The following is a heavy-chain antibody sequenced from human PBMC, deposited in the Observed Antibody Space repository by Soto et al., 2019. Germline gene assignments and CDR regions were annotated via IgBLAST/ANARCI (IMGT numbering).Heavy chain of an antibody. CDR2: INAGNGDT. V-gene: IGHV1-3*01. Sequence: VQLVQSGAEVKKPGASVKVSCKASRYSFTTYALHWVRQAPGHRLEWMGWINAGNGDTQYSEKFQGRVTITRDTSANTAYMELSSLRSEDTSVDYCARDPGTGAALRAYHFDYWGQGTLVTVSS. CDR3: ARDPGTGAALRAYHFDY. D-gene: IGHD1-1*01. CDR1: RYSFTTYA. J-gene: IGHJ4*02.